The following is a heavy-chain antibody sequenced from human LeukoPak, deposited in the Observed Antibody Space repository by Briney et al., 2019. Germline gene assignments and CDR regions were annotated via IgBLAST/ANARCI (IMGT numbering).Heavy chain of an antibody. J-gene: IGHJ3*01. D-gene: IGHD4-17*01. Sequence: PSETLSLTCAVSGDSFSSHYWTWIRQPPGRGLEWIGYISYIGTTNYNPSLKSRVTISIDTSKNQFSLKLSSVTTADTAVYYCARDLVTVTKGFDVWGLGTMVSVSS. V-gene: IGHV4-59*11. CDR3: ARDLVTVTKGFDV. CDR1: GDSFSSHY. CDR2: ISYIGTT.